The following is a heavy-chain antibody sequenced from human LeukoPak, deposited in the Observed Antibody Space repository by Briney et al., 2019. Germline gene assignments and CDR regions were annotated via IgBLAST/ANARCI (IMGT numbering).Heavy chain of an antibody. J-gene: IGHJ5*02. V-gene: IGHV3-30*18. CDR3: AKGTRFDP. Sequence: GGSLGLSCAASGFTFSSYGMHWVRQAPGKGLEWVAVISYDGSNKYYADSVKGRFTISRDNSKNTLYLQMNSLRAEDTAVYYCAKGTRFDPWGQGTLVTVSS. CDR1: GFTFSSYG. CDR2: ISYDGSNK.